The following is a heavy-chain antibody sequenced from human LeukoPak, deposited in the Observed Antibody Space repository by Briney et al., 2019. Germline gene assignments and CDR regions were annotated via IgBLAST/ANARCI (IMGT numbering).Heavy chain of an antibody. CDR1: GYIFSEVS. CDR3: ARDLFRITMVRGGRDY. V-gene: IGHV1-2*02. Sequence: ASVTVSCTVSGYIFSEVSIHWVRQAPGKGLEWMGWINPNSGGTNYAQKFQGRVTMTRDTSISTAYMELSRLRSDDTAVYYCARDLFRITMVRGGRDYWGQGTLVTVSS. CDR2: INPNSGGT. J-gene: IGHJ4*02. D-gene: IGHD3-10*01.